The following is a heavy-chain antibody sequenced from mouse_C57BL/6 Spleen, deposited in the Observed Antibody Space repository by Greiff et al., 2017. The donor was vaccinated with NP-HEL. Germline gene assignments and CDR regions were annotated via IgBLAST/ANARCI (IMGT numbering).Heavy chain of an antibody. J-gene: IGHJ3*01. CDR1: GYAFSSSW. CDR2: IYPGDGDT. CDR3: AREYYYGFAY. D-gene: IGHD1-1*01. Sequence: QVQLKESGPELVKPGASVKISCKASGYAFSSSWMNWVKQRPGQGLEWIGRIYPGDGDTNYNGKFKGKATLTADKSSSTASMQLSSLTSEDSAVYCCAREYYYGFAYWGKGTLVTVSA. V-gene: IGHV1-82*01.